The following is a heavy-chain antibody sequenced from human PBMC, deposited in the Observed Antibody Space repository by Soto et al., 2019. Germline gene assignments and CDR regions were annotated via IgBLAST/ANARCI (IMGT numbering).Heavy chain of an antibody. V-gene: IGHV4-4*02. J-gene: IGHJ4*02. CDR1: SGSVTNSNW. CDR2: IYHTGTT. Sequence: SETLSLTCVFSSGSVTNSNWWSWVRQPPGKWLEWIGEIYHTGTTNYNPSLKSRVTMSLDKSKNQFSLNLTSVTAADTAVYYCTRESRYPNSWACGHYVDYWGQGTLVTVSS. CDR3: TRESRYPNSWACGHYVDY. D-gene: IGHD6-13*01.